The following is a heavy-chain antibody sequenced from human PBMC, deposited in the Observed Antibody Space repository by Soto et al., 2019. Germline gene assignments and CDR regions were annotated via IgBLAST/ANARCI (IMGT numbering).Heavy chain of an antibody. J-gene: IGHJ6*02. CDR2: IYPGDSDT. Sequence: GXSLKLSCKGSGYLFTRYWIGWVLQLQGKGLEWMGIIYPGDSDTRYSPSFQGQVTISADKSISTAYLQWSSLKASDTAMYYCVRHRPGYSYGYGYYDGMDVGGQVTTVAGFS. CDR3: VRHRPGYSYGYGYYDGMDV. CDR1: GYLFTRYW. D-gene: IGHD5-18*01. V-gene: IGHV5-51*01.